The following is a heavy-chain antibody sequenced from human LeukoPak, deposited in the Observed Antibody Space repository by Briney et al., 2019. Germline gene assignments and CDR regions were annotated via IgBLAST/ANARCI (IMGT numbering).Heavy chain of an antibody. CDR3: AGDLFDREEDY. J-gene: IGHJ4*02. CDR1: GFTFSSYS. Sequence: GGSLRLSCAASGFTFSSYSMNWVRQAPGKGLEWVSSISSSSSYICYADSVKGRFTISRDNAKNSLYLQMNSLRAEDTAVYYCAGDLFDREEDYWGQGTLVTVSS. D-gene: IGHD2-21*01. V-gene: IGHV3-21*01. CDR2: ISSSSSYI.